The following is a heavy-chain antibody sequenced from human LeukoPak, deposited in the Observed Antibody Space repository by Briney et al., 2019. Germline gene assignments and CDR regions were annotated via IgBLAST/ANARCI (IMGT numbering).Heavy chain of an antibody. J-gene: IGHJ5*02. CDR1: GFTFSSCE. CDR3: ARDLVTLIRGVFDP. Sequence: GGSLRLSCAASGFTFSSCEMNWVRQAPGKGLEWVSYISSSGSTMYYADSVKGRSTISRDNAKNSLYLQMNSLRAEDTAVYYCARDLVTLIRGVFDPWGQGTLVTVSS. D-gene: IGHD3-10*01. V-gene: IGHV3-48*03. CDR2: ISSSGSTM.